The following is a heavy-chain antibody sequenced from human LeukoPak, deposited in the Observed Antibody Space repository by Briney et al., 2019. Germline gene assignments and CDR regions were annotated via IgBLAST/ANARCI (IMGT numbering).Heavy chain of an antibody. D-gene: IGHD6-19*01. V-gene: IGHV3-11*01. J-gene: IGHJ3*02. Sequence: GGSLRLSCAASGFTFSDYYMSWIRQAPGKGLEWVSYISSSGSTIYYADSVKGRFTISRDNAKNSLYLQMNRLRAEDTAVYYCARRVAGYSSGWYRTVFDIWGQGTMVTVSS. CDR2: ISSSGSTI. CDR1: GFTFSDYY. CDR3: ARRVAGYSSGWYRTVFDI.